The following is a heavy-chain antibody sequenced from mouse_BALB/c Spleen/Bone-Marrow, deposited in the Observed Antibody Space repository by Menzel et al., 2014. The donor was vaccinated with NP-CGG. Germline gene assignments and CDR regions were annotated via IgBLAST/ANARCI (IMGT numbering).Heavy chain of an antibody. V-gene: IGHV5-15*02. CDR3: AKVDDYKGFAY. J-gene: IGHJ3*01. CDR1: GFTFSDYG. CDR2: ISNLAYSI. D-gene: IGHD2-4*01. Sequence: EVKLVESGGGLVQPGGSRKLSCAASGFTFSDYGMAWVRQAPGKGPEWVAFISNLAYSIYYADTVTGRFTISRENAKNTLYLEMSRLRSENAAMYYCAKVDDYKGFAYWGQGTLVTVSA.